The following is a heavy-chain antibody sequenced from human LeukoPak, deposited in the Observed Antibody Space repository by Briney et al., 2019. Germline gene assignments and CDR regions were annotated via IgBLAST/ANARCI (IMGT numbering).Heavy chain of an antibody. V-gene: IGHV4-39*01. Sequence: SETLSLTCTVSGGSISSSSYYWGWIRQPPGKGLEWVGSIYYSGSTYYNPSLKSRVTISVDTSKNQFSLKLSSVTAADTAVYYCARRGHTRAFDIWGQGTMVTVSS. CDR3: ARRGHTRAFDI. CDR2: IYYSGST. D-gene: IGHD3-16*01. CDR1: GGSISSSSYY. J-gene: IGHJ3*02.